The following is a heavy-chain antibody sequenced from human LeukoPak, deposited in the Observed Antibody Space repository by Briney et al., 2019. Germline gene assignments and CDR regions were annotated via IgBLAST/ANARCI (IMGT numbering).Heavy chain of an antibody. D-gene: IGHD6-19*01. CDR3: AKEGSSGWYTEIVY. CDR1: GFTFSTYG. Sequence: PGGSLRLSCAASGFTFSTYGVYWVRQAPGKGLEWVSSNSGGSSYYADSVKGRFTISRDNSKNTLYLQMNSLRAEDTAVYYCAKEGSSGWYTEIVYWGQGTLVTVSS. J-gene: IGHJ4*02. CDR2: NSGGSS. V-gene: IGHV3-23*01.